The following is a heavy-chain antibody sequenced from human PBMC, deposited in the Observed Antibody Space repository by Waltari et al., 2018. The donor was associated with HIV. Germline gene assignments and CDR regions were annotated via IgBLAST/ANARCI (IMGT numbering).Heavy chain of an antibody. J-gene: IGHJ4*02. CDR1: GGSFSDYF. V-gene: IGHV4-34*01. CDR2: IKHGGIT. CDR3: ARGYDRVPVDS. Sequence: QVQVQQWGAGLLKPSETLSLTCAVYGGSFSDYFWSWIRQPPGQGLEWIGEIKHGGITNYNPSLKSRVTISGDTSKNQFSLKLTSVTAADTAVYYCARGYDRVPVDSWGQGTLVTAST. D-gene: IGHD2-8*01.